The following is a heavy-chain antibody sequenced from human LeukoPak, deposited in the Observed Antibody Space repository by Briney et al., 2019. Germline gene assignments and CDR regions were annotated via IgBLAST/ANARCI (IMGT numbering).Heavy chain of an antibody. D-gene: IGHD3-9*01. Sequence: GGSLRLSCEASGFTFSNSAMSWVRQAPGKGLEWVSGISASGHYTYNADSAKGRFTISRDNSKNTLYLQMNSLRAEDTAVYYCARDTTGYGPDFDYWGQGTLVTVSS. J-gene: IGHJ4*02. CDR1: GFTFSNSA. CDR2: ISASGHYT. V-gene: IGHV3-23*01. CDR3: ARDTTGYGPDFDY.